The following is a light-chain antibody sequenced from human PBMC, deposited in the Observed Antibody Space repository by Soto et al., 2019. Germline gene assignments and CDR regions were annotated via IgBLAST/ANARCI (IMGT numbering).Light chain of an antibody. CDR3: SSYTSSSTLVA. V-gene: IGLV2-14*01. CDR2: DVS. J-gene: IGLJ2*01. Sequence: QSALTQPACVSGSPGQSITISCTATSSGVGGYNYVSWYQQHPGKAPKLMIYDVSNRPSGVSNRFSGSKSGNTASLTISGLHAEDEAHYYCSSYTSSSTLVAFGGGTQLTVL. CDR1: SSGVGGYNY.